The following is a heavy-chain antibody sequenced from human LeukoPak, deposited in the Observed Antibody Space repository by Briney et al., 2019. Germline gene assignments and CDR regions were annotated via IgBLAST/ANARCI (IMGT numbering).Heavy chain of an antibody. J-gene: IGHJ4*02. V-gene: IGHV3-48*03. CDR2: ISSSGSTI. Sequence: GGSLRLSCAASGFTFSSYEMNWVRQAPGKGLEWVSYISSSGSTIYYADSVKGRFTISRDNAKNSLYLQMNSLRAEDTALYYCARPYSGNYYSFDYWGQGTLVTVSS. CDR1: GFTFSSYE. D-gene: IGHD1-26*01. CDR3: ARPYSGNYYSFDY.